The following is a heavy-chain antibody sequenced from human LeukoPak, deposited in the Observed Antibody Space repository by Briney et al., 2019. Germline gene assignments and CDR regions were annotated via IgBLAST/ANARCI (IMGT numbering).Heavy chain of an antibody. J-gene: IGHJ6*03. CDR2: IRYDGSNK. CDR3: AKSARLWFGEILPLYYYYMDV. D-gene: IGHD3-10*01. Sequence: GGSLRLSCAASGFTFSSYGMHWVRQAPGKGLEWVAFIRYDGSNKYYADSVKGRFTISRDNSKNTLYLQMNSLRAEDTAVYYCAKSARLWFGEILPLYYYYMDVWGKGTTVTISS. V-gene: IGHV3-30*02. CDR1: GFTFSSYG.